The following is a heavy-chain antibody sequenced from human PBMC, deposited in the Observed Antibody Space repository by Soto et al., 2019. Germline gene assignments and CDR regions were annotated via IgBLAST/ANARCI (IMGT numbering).Heavy chain of an antibody. D-gene: IGHD1-20*01. Sequence: QVQLQESGPGLVKPSETLSLTCSVSGGSISSYYWTWFRQPPGKGLEWIGYIYDRGNTNYNPSLQSRVTISVDTSKNQFSLHLSSVTDADTAVYYCAGSRITATRSDYWGQGTLVPVSS. CDR2: IYDRGNT. CDR3: AGSRITATRSDY. V-gene: IGHV4-59*08. J-gene: IGHJ4*02. CDR1: GGSISSYY.